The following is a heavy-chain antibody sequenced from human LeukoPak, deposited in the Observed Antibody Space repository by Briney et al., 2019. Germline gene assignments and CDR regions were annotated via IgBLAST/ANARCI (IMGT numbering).Heavy chain of an antibody. J-gene: IGHJ3*02. D-gene: IGHD2-21*02. Sequence: SETLSLTCSVSGGSFSTYYWSWIRQPAGKGLEWIGHIYADKTTDYNPSLKSRVTMSIDTSKNQFSLKLSSVTAADTAVYYCAGEHIVVVTAPANDAFDIWGQGTMVTVSS. CDR1: GGSFSTYY. CDR2: IYADKTT. CDR3: AGEHIVVVTAPANDAFDI. V-gene: IGHV4-4*07.